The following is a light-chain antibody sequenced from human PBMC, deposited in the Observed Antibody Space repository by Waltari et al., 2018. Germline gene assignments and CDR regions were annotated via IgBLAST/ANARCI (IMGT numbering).Light chain of an antibody. CDR1: QSVSSSY. V-gene: IGKV3-20*01. CDR2: VAS. J-gene: IGKJ1*01. Sequence: EIVLTQSPGTLALSPGERATLSCRASQSVSSSYLAWYQQKPGQAPRLLVYVASSRATGIPDMFSGSGSGTDFTLTISRLEPEDFAVYYCQQYGSSPWTFGQGTKVEIK. CDR3: QQYGSSPWT.